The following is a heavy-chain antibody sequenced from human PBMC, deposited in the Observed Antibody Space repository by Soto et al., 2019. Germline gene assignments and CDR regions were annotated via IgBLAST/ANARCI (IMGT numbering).Heavy chain of an antibody. CDR3: AREGNPTDIVVVVAATRAFDY. CDR1: GYTFTSYY. J-gene: IGHJ4*02. Sequence: ASVKVSCKASGYTFTSYYMHWVRQAPGQGLEWMGIINPSGGSTSYAQEFQGRVTMTRDTSTSTVYMELSSLRSEDTAVYYCAREGNPTDIVVVVAATRAFDYWGQGTLVTVSS. D-gene: IGHD2-15*01. V-gene: IGHV1-46*01. CDR2: INPSGGST.